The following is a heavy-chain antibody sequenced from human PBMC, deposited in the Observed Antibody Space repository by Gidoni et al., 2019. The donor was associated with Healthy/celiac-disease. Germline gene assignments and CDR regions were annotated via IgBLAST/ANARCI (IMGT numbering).Heavy chain of an antibody. J-gene: IGHJ1*01. Sequence: QVHLVQSGAEVKKPGSSVKVSCKASGGTFSSYAISWVLQPPGQGLEWMGGIIPILGTANYAQKFQGRGTITADESTSTAYMELSSLRSEDTAVYYCARPTVTTRFVYFQHWGQGTLVTVSS. D-gene: IGHD4-17*01. V-gene: IGHV1-69*01. CDR1: GGTFSSYA. CDR3: ARPTVTTRFVYFQH. CDR2: IIPILGTA.